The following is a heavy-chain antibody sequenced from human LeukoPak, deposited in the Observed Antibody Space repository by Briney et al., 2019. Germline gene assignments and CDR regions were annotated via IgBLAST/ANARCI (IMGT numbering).Heavy chain of an antibody. V-gene: IGHV4-61*02. D-gene: IGHD1-26*01. J-gene: IGHJ3*02. CDR1: GGSISSGNYY. Sequence: SQTLSLTCSVSGGSISSGNYYWSWVRQPAGKGLQWIGRLHTSGSTNYNPSLGSRVTISVDTSENQFSLKLRSMTAADTAVYYCARDRGGIVGDTNAFDIWGQGTMVTVSS. CDR2: LHTSGST. CDR3: ARDRGGIVGDTNAFDI.